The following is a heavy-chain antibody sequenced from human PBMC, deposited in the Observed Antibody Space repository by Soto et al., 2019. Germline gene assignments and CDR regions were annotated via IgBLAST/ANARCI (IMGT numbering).Heavy chain of an antibody. J-gene: IGHJ4*02. CDR2: MNPNSGNT. CDR3: ARAYCSGGSCYYSSLRNFDY. V-gene: IGHV1-8*01. Sequence: ASVKVSCKASGYTFTSYDINWVRQAPGQGLEWMGWMNPNSGNTGYAQKFQGRVTMTRNTSISTAYMELSSLRSEDTAVYYCARAYCSGGSCYYSSLRNFDYWGQGTLVTVSS. D-gene: IGHD2-15*01. CDR1: GYTFTSYD.